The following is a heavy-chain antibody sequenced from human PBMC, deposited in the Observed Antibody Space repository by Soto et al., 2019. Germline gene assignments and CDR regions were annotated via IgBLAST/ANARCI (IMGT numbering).Heavy chain of an antibody. V-gene: IGHV1-8*01. CDR1: GCTFTSYD. D-gene: IGHD2-15*01. J-gene: IGHJ6*02. CDR3: AREVCSGGSCFRMDV. CDR2: MNPNSGNT. Sequence: QVQLVQSGAEVKKLGASVKVSCKAFGCTFTSYDINWVRQATGQGLEWMGWMNPNSGNTGYAQKVQGRVTMTRNTSISTAYMELSSLRSEDTAVYYCAREVCSGGSCFRMDVWGQGTTVTVSS.